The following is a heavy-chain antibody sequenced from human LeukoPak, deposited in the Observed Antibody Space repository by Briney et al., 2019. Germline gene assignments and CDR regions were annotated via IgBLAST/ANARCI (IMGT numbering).Heavy chain of an antibody. J-gene: IGHJ3*02. Sequence: SETLSLTCSVSGGSINNYWWNWIRQPPGKGLEWIGYIYYSGSTSYNPSLKSRLTTSIDTSKNQFSLRLSSVTAADTAVYYCARDRGRWPHYAFDIWGHGTMVTVSS. V-gene: IGHV4-59*12. CDR1: GGSINNYW. CDR2: IYYSGST. CDR3: ARDRGRWPHYAFDI. D-gene: IGHD3-10*01.